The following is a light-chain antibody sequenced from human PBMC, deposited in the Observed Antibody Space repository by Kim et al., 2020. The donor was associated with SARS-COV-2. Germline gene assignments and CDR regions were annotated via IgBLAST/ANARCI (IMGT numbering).Light chain of an antibody. CDR1: QSVSSNF. J-gene: IGKJ1*01. Sequence: GERVTLSCRASQSVSSNFIAWYQQKPGQAPRLLIHDASSRATGIPDRFSGRGSGTDFTLTISRLEPEDFAVYYCQLYIGLPPTWTFGQGTKVDIK. V-gene: IGKV3-20*01. CDR2: DAS. CDR3: QLYIGLPPTWT.